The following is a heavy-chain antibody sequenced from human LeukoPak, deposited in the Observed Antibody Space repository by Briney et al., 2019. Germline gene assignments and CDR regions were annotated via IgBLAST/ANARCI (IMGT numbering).Heavy chain of an antibody. J-gene: IGHJ5*02. CDR3: VRGGESTWS. D-gene: IGHD2-15*01. Sequence: PGGSLRLSCAAGFTFSTYWMHWVRQAPGKGPVWVSRINNDGSGTTYADSVKGRFTISRDDAKNTLYLQMNSLRAEDTAVYYCVRGGESTWSWGQGTLVTVSS. CDR1: GFTFSTYW. V-gene: IGHV3-74*01. CDR2: INNDGSGT.